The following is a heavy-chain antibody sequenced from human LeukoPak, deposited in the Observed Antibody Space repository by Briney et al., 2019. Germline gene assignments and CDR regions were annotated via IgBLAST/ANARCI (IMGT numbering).Heavy chain of an antibody. CDR3: ARDLERGSSSWYPDY. D-gene: IGHD6-13*01. Sequence: ASVKVSCKASVYTYRNYDINWVRQATGQGLEWMGWMNPNSGNTGYVQKFQGRVIMTRDTSISTAYMELSSLTSEDTAVYYCARDLERGSSSWYPDYWGQGTLVTVSS. J-gene: IGHJ4*02. CDR1: VYTYRNYD. CDR2: MNPNSGNT. V-gene: IGHV1-8*01.